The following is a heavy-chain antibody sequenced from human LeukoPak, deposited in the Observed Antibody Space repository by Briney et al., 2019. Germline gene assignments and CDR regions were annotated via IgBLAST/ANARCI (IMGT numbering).Heavy chain of an antibody. Sequence: AASVKVSCKASGYPFTSNALNWVRQAPGQGLEWMGWINTKTGNPMYAQGFTGRSVFSLDSSVSTAYLQISSLKAEDSAVYYCARGGFFDWNDGFAGYWGQGTLVTVSS. J-gene: IGHJ4*02. CDR2: INTKTGNP. V-gene: IGHV7-4-1*02. D-gene: IGHD1-1*01. CDR3: ARGGFFDWNDGFAGY. CDR1: GYPFTSNA.